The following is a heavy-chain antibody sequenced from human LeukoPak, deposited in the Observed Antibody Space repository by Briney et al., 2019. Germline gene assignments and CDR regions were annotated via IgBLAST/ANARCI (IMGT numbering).Heavy chain of an antibody. CDR2: FDPEDGET. CDR1: GYTLTELF. CDR3: ATTLGVGATTAFDI. J-gene: IGHJ3*02. V-gene: IGHV1-24*01. Sequence: ASVKVSCKVSGYTLTELFMHWVRQAPGKGLEWMGGFDPEDGETIYAQKFQGRVTMTEDTSTDTAYMELSSLRSEDTAVYYCATTLGVGATTAFDIWGQGTMVTVSS. D-gene: IGHD1-26*01.